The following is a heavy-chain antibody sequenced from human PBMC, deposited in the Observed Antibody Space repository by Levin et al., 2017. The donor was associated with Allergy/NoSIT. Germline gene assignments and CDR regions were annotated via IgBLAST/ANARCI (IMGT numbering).Heavy chain of an antibody. Sequence: ASVKVSCKASGGTFSSYAISWVRQAPGQGLEWMGGIIPIFGTANYAQKFQGRVTITADESTSTAYMELSSLRSEDTAVYYCQKGGGYSTYGAGSYVGWGQGTLVTVSS. CDR1: GGTFSSYA. J-gene: IGHJ4*02. CDR2: IIPIFGTA. V-gene: IGHV1-69*13. CDR3: QKGGGYSTYGAGSYVG. D-gene: IGHD3-10*01.